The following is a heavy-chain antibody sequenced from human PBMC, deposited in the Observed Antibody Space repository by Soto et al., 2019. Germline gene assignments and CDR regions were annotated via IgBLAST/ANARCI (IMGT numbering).Heavy chain of an antibody. CDR3: ARDGEALWSGQYCFDY. D-gene: IGHD3-3*01. CDR1: GFTFSSYS. Sequence: GGSLRLSCAASGFTFSSYSMNWVRQAPGKGLEWVSSISSSSSYIYYADSVKGRFTISRDNAKNSLYLQMNSLRAEDTAVYYCARDGEALWSGQYCFDYCGQGTLVTVSS. V-gene: IGHV3-21*01. CDR2: ISSSSSYI. J-gene: IGHJ4*02.